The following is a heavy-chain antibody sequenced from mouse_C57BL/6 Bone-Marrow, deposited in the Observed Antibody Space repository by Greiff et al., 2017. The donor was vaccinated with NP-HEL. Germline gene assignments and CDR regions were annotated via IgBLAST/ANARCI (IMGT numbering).Heavy chain of an antibody. J-gene: IGHJ3*01. V-gene: IGHV1-50*01. CDR1: GYTFTSYW. Sequence: QVQLKQPGAELVKPGASVKLSCKASGYTFTSYWMQWVKQRPGQGLEWIGEIDPSDSYTNYNQKFKGKATLTVDTSSSTAYMQLSSLTSEDSAVYYCARRGNWCPFAYWGQGTLVTVSA. D-gene: IGHD4-1*01. CDR2: IDPSDSYT. CDR3: ARRGNWCPFAY.